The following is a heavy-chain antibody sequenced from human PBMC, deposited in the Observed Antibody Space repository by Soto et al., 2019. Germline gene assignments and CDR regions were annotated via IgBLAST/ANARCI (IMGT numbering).Heavy chain of an antibody. V-gene: IGHV5-51*01. CDR2: IYPGDSDT. CDR1: GYNFATYW. Sequence: PGESLKISCKGSGYNFATYWLACVRQLPGKGPEWMGIIYPGDSDTSYSPCFQGQVTISVDKSISTAYLQWNSLKASDTAVYYCARRGYSYGLDVWGQGTKVPVSS. CDR3: ARRGYSYGLDV. J-gene: IGHJ6*02. D-gene: IGHD5-18*01.